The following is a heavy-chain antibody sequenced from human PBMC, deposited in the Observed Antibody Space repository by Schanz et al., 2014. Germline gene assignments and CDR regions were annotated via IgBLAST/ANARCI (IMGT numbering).Heavy chain of an antibody. Sequence: QVHLVQSGAEVKRPGASVKVSCKASGYTFTSYGISWVRQAPGQGLEWMGWISVYNHNKEYDQKFQGRVTMTTDTSTSTAYMALTDLRSDDTAVYYCAKAEYDILTDSYSRLDPWGQGTLXTVSS. CDR1: GYTFTSYG. CDR3: AKAEYDILTDSYSRLDP. CDR2: ISVYNHNK. V-gene: IGHV1-18*01. J-gene: IGHJ5*02. D-gene: IGHD3-9*01.